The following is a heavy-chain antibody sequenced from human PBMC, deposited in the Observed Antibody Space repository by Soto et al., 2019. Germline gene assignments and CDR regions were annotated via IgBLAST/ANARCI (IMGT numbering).Heavy chain of an antibody. D-gene: IGHD2-2*01. Sequence: PGGSLRLSCAASGFTFSNYVMGWVRQAPGKGLEWFSAITGGGGDTYYADSVKGRFTISRDNSNSALFLQMNNLGAEDTAVYYCAKGSSSSRPYYFDYWAQGTLVTVSS. CDR1: GFTFSNYV. J-gene: IGHJ4*02. V-gene: IGHV3-23*01. CDR3: AKGSSSSRPYYFDY. CDR2: ITGGGGDT.